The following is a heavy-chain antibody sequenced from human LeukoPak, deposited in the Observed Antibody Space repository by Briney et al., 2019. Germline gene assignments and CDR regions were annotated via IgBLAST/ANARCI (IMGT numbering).Heavy chain of an antibody. D-gene: IGHD6-13*01. Sequence: PGGSLRLSCEASGFTFSSYAMSWVRQAPGKGLEWVSAISGSGGSTYYADSVKGRFTISRDNSKNALYLQMNSLRAEDTAVYYCARLLGGSSWYFDYWGQGTLVTVSS. J-gene: IGHJ4*02. CDR2: ISGSGGST. CDR1: GFTFSSYA. CDR3: ARLLGGSSWYFDY. V-gene: IGHV3-23*01.